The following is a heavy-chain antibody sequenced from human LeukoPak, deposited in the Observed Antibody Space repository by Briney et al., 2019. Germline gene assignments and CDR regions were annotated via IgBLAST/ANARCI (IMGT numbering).Heavy chain of an antibody. CDR1: GFTFSSYE. CDR3: AKRDRAGTSDY. CDR2: ISSSGSTI. Sequence: GGSLRLSCAASGFTFSSYEMNWVRQAPGKGLEWVSYISSSGSTIYYADSVKGRFTISRDNSKNTLYLQMNSLRAEDTAVYYCAKRDRAGTSDYWGQGTLVTVSS. J-gene: IGHJ4*02. D-gene: IGHD6-13*01. V-gene: IGHV3-48*03.